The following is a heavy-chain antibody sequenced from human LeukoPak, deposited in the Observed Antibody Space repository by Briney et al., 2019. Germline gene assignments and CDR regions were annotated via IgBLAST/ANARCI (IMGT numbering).Heavy chain of an antibody. CDR1: GFTFSSYE. V-gene: IGHV3-48*03. D-gene: IGHD4-17*01. CDR2: ISSSGSTI. J-gene: IGHJ4*02. CDR3: ARELWPTVTTFDY. Sequence: PGGSLRLSCAASGFTFSSYEMNWVRQAPGKGLEWVSYISSSGSTIYYADSVKGRFTISRDNAKNSLYLQMNSLRAEDTAVYYCARELWPTVTTFDYWGQGTLVTVSS.